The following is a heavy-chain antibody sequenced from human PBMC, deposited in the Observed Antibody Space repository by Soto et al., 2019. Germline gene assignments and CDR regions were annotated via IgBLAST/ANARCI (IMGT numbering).Heavy chain of an antibody. CDR2: MNSDGSLI. Sequence: GSLRLSCAVAGYTFANHWMHWVRQAPGKGLEWVSRMNSDGSLINYADSVKGRFTVSRDNARNNLYLQMNSLRVEDTAVYYCATAEVDYWGPGTLVTVSS. CDR1: GYTFANHW. CDR3: ATAEVDY. V-gene: IGHV3-74*01. J-gene: IGHJ4*02.